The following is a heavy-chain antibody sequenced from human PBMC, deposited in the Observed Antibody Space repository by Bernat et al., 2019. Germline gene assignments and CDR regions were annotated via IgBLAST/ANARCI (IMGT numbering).Heavy chain of an antibody. D-gene: IGHD4-17*01. CDR2: IDWDDDK. CDR1: GFSLSTSGMC. J-gene: IGHJ6*03. CDR3: ARIESTVNAFYSVYDMDV. V-gene: IGHV2-70*15. Sequence: QVTLRESGPALVKPTQTLTLTCPFSGFSLSTSGMCVSWIRQPPGKALEWLARIDWDDDKYYSTSLKTKLTISKDTSKNKVVLTMTNMDPVDTATYYCARIESTVNAFYSVYDMDVWGKGTTVNVSS.